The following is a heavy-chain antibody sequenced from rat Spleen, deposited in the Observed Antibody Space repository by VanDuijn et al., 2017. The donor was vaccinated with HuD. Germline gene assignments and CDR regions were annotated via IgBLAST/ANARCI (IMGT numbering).Heavy chain of an antibody. Sequence: EVQLVESGGGLVQPGRSLKLSCAASGFTFSNYGMAWVRQAPTKGLEWVATISYDGSSTYYRDSVKGRFTISRDNAKSTLYLQMDSLRSEDTATYYCARHGDGPFAYWGQGVVVTVSS. J-gene: IGHJ2*01. D-gene: IGHD1-11*01. CDR3: ARHGDGPFAY. V-gene: IGHV5-29*01. CDR2: ISYDGSST. CDR1: GFTFSNYG.